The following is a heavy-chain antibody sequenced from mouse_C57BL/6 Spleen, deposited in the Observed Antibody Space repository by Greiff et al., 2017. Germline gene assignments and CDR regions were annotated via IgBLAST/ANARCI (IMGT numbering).Heavy chain of an antibody. CDR2: ISSGSSTI. V-gene: IGHV5-17*01. Sequence: VHLVESGGGLVKPGGSLKLSCAASGFTFSDYGMHWVRQAPEKGLEWVAYISSGSSTIYYADTVKGRFTISRDNAKNTLFLQMTSLRSEDTAMYYCARKLRGYYAMDYWGQGTSVTVSS. D-gene: IGHD1-1*01. J-gene: IGHJ4*01. CDR1: GFTFSDYG. CDR3: ARKLRGYYAMDY.